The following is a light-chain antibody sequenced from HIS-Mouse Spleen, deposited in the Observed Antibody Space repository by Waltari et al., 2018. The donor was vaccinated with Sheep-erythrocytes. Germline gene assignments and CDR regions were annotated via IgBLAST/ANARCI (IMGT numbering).Light chain of an antibody. CDR2: EVS. CDR3: SSYAGSNNWV. Sequence: HSSLTHPPSSSFSPLHSFTISFTLTSSDVCGYNYVSWYQQHPGKAPKLMIYEVSKRPSGVPDRFSGSKSGNTASLTVSGLQAEDEADYYCSSYAGSNNWVFGGGTKLTVL. J-gene: IGLJ3*02. CDR1: SSDVCGYNY. V-gene: IGLV2-8*01.